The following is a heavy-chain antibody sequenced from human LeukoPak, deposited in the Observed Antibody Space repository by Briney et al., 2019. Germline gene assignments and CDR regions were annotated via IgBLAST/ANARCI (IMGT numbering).Heavy chain of an antibody. CDR1: GYTFTSYD. D-gene: IGHD4-17*01. J-gene: IGHJ4*02. CDR2: MNPKSGNT. V-gene: IGHV1-8*01. Sequence: ASVKVSCKASGYTFTSYDINWVRQATGQGLEWMGWMNPKSGNTGYAQKFQGRVTMTRSTSMSTAYMELSSLRSEDTAVYYCARDPTGDGDYFDYWGQGTLVTVSS. CDR3: ARDPTGDGDYFDY.